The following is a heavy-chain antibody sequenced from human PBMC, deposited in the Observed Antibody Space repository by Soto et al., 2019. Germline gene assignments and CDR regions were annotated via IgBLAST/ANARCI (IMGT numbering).Heavy chain of an antibody. CDR3: ARGLVPRQILTGYSAPQPSNYYYYGMDV. Sequence: SVKVSCKASGGTFSSYAISWVRQAPGQGLEWMGGIIPIFGTANYAQKFQDRVTITADESTSTAYMELSSLRSEDTAVYYCARGLVPRQILTGYSAPQPSNYYYYGMDVWGQGTTVTVSS. CDR2: IIPIFGTA. CDR1: GGTFSSYA. V-gene: IGHV1-69*13. D-gene: IGHD3-9*01. J-gene: IGHJ6*02.